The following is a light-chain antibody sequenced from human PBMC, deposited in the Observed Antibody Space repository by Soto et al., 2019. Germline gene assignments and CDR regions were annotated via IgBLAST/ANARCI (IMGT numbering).Light chain of an antibody. CDR2: AES. Sequence: DIQMTQSPSSVAASAGDRVTITCRASQGINIWLAWYQQKPGKAPKLLIYAESSLQRGVPSRFSGSGSGTDFTLTINSLQPEDFATYYCQHTNTFPLTFGGGTKVEIK. CDR1: QGINIW. V-gene: IGKV1-12*01. CDR3: QHTNTFPLT. J-gene: IGKJ4*01.